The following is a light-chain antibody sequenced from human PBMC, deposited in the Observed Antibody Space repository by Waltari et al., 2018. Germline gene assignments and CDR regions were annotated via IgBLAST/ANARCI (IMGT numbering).Light chain of an antibody. CDR1: EDISGW. Sequence: DIQLTQSPSTLSASVRDRVTMTCRASEDISGWLAWDQQRPGKAPKLLMFKASNLESGVPSRFSGSESGTEFTLTITNLQPEDFATYYCQQYFDYPWTFGQGTRVDI. V-gene: IGKV1-5*03. J-gene: IGKJ1*01. CDR2: KAS. CDR3: QQYFDYPWT.